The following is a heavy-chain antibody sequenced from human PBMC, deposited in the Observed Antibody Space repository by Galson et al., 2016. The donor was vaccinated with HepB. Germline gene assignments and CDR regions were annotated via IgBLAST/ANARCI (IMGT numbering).Heavy chain of an antibody. D-gene: IGHD1-1*01. CDR1: GFSLSTSGVG. J-gene: IGHJ4*02. V-gene: IGHV2-5*02. Sequence: PALVKPTQTLTLTCTFSGFSLSTSGVGVGWIRQPPGKALEWLALIYWDNDKRYSPSLKSRLTITKDTSKNQVVLTMTNMDPVDTATYYCAHRYPGYNCDDGDFDYWGQGTLVTVSS. CDR2: IYWDNDK. CDR3: AHRYPGYNCDDGDFDY.